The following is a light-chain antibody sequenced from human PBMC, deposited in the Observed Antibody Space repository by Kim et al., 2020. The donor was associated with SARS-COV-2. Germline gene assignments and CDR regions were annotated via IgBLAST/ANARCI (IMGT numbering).Light chain of an antibody. CDR1: QSVSSS. CDR3: QQGDNWPLS. Sequence: LSPGERATLSCRASQSVSSSLAWYQHKPGQAPRLLIHDASNRAAGIPARFSGSGSGTDFTLTISSLEPEDFAVYYCQQGDNWPLSFGGGTKVDIK. CDR2: DAS. V-gene: IGKV3-11*01. J-gene: IGKJ4*01.